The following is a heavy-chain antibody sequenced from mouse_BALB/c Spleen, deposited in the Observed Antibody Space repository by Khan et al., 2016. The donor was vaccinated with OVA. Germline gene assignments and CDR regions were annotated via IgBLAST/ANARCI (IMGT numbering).Heavy chain of an antibody. J-gene: IGHJ2*01. CDR3: ARFYGGDFDY. V-gene: IGHV3-2*02. Sequence: EVQLVQSGPGLVTPSQSLSLTCTVTGYSFTSDYVWNWIRQFPGNILEWMGFISYSGNTNYNPSLKSRISITRDTSTNQFFLQLNYVTTEDTATDCCARFYGGDFDYWGQGTTLTVSS. D-gene: IGHD1-1*01. CDR1: GYSFTSDYV. CDR2: ISYSGNT.